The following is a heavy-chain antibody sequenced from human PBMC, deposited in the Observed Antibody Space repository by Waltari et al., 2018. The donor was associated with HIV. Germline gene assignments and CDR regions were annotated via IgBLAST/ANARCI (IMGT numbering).Heavy chain of an antibody. J-gene: IGHJ1*01. CDR1: VSFFSTHA. V-gene: IGHV1-18*01. Sequence: HLEQSTGGVQMVGASVIVSCKTSVSFFSTHAISWVRGAPGRGTEWVGRINTCTNDTKSARRCQDRVTMSSDESKNTPYLELTRRAFDDSAIYYCARDRDLKYDKGIALTYWGQGTLVSVSS. CDR2: INTCTNDT. CDR3: ARDRDLKYDKGIALTY. D-gene: IGHD2-21*01.